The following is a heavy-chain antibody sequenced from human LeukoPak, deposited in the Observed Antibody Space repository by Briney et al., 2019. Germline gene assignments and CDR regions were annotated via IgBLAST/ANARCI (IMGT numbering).Heavy chain of an antibody. CDR3: SRVNGTYLYYLDY. D-gene: IGHD2-8*01. V-gene: IGHV4-30-4*01. Sequence: PSQTLSLTCTVSGASISSGDYYWSWLRQPPGKGLEWIGDIYYSGSTYYNPSLKSRFTITVDTSKNQFSLKLRSVTAAETAGEYYSRVNGTYLYYLDYWGQGTLVTVSS. J-gene: IGHJ4*02. CDR1: GASISSGDYY. CDR2: IYYSGST.